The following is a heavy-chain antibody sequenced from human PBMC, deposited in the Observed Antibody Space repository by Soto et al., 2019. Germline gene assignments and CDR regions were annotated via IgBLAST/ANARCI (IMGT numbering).Heavy chain of an antibody. D-gene: IGHD2-15*01. CDR1: GYTFTSYD. J-gene: IGHJ2*01. CDR2: MNPNSGNT. V-gene: IGHV1-8*01. Sequence: ASVKVSCKASGYTFTSYDINWVRQATGQGLEWMGWMNPNSGNTGYAQKFQGRVTMTRNTSISTAYMELSSLRSEDTAVYYCARAYVDIVVVVAATGVDQDWYFDLWGRGTLVTVSS. CDR3: ARAYVDIVVVVAATGVDQDWYFDL.